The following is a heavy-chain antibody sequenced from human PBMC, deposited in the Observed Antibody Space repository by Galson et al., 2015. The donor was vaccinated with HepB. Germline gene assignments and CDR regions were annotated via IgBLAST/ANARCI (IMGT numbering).Heavy chain of an antibody. V-gene: IGHV2-5*02. D-gene: IGHD2-2*01. Sequence: PALVKPTQTLTLTCSFSGFSLTTHEVGVGWIRQPPGKALEWIALIHGDDEKRYSPSLNSRLTITKDTSKNQVVLTMTNMDPVDTATYYCAHRLRQTHTNTCNFDYWGQGTLVTVSS. CDR1: GFSLTTHEVG. J-gene: IGHJ4*02. CDR2: IHGDDEK. CDR3: AHRLRQTHTNTCNFDY.